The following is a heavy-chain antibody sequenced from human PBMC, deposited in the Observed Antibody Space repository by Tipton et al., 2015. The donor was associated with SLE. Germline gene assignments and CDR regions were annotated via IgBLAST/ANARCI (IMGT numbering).Heavy chain of an antibody. J-gene: IGHJ4*02. CDR3: ATPRRITMVRGVSRGWYYFDY. CDR2: ISSNGGST. Sequence: SLRLSCSASGFTFSSYAMHWVRQAPGKGLEYVSAISSNGGSTYYADSVKGRFTISRDNSKNTLYLQMNSLRAEDTAVYYCATPRRITMVRGVSRGWYYFDYWGQGTLVTVSS. D-gene: IGHD3-10*01. V-gene: IGHV3-64*04. CDR1: GFTFSSYA.